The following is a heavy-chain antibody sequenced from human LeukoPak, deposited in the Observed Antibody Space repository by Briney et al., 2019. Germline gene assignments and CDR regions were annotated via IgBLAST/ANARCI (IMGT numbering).Heavy chain of an antibody. Sequence: SETLSLTCTVSGYSINDGYYWGWIRRPPGKGLEWIGSVYHSGTTYYNPSLQSRVGISADMSRNQFSLRLNSMTAADTAVYYCVRDEAEFGNRQWYFDLWGRGTLVIVSS. CDR3: VRDEAEFGNRQWYFDL. CDR2: VYHSGTT. V-gene: IGHV4-38-2*02. J-gene: IGHJ2*01. D-gene: IGHD2/OR15-2a*01. CDR1: GYSINDGYY.